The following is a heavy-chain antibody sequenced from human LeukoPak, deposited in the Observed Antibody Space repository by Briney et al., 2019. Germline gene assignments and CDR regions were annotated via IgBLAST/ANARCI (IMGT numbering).Heavy chain of an antibody. V-gene: IGHV4-61*02. CDR1: GGSISSGSYY. CDR3: ARESVVRGAKI. J-gene: IGHJ4*02. D-gene: IGHD3-10*01. Sequence: NPSQTLSLTCTVSGGSISSGSYYWSWIRQPAGKGLEWIGRIYTSGSTNYNPSLKSRVTISVDTSKNQFSLKLSSVTAADTAVYYCARESVVRGAKIWGQGTLVTVSS. CDR2: IYTSGST.